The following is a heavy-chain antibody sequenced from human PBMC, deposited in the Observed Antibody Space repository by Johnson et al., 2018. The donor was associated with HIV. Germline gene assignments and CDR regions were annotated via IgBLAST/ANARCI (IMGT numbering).Heavy chain of an antibody. CDR2: IKSETDGGTT. Sequence: VQLVESGGGLVKPGGSLRLSCGASGLTFNNAWMSWVRQAPGKGLEWVGRIKSETDGGTTDYAAPVKDRFIISRDDSKDTLYVQMNSLKTEDTAVYYCATEAGIELWLIDAFDLWGQGTMVTVSS. D-gene: IGHD5-18*01. J-gene: IGHJ3*01. CDR3: ATEAGIELWLIDAFDL. V-gene: IGHV3-15*01. CDR1: GLTFNNAW.